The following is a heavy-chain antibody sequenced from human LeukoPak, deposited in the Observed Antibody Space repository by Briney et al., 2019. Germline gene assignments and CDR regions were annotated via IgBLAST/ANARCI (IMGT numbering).Heavy chain of an antibody. D-gene: IGHD3-10*01. CDR1: GFTFSSYS. J-gene: IGHJ4*02. CDR3: ARDRDYGELSFDY. CDR2: ISSSSSYI. V-gene: IGHV3-21*01. Sequence: GGSLRLSCAASGFTFSSYSMNWVRQAPGKGLEWVSSISSSSSYIYYADSVKGRFTISRDNAKNSLYLQMNSLRAEDTAVYYCARDRDYGELSFDYWGQGTLVTVSS.